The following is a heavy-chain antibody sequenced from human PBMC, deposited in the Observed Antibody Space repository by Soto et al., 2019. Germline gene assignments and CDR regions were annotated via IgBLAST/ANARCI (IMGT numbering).Heavy chain of an antibody. Sequence: GGSLRLSCAASGFTFSSYAMSWVRQAPGKGLEWVSAISGSGGSTYYADSVKGRFTISRDNSKNTLYLQMNSLRAEDTAVYYCAKANYYGSGPPYYGMDVWGQGTTVTVSS. CDR3: AKANYYGSGPPYYGMDV. J-gene: IGHJ6*02. CDR1: GFTFSSYA. CDR2: ISGSGGST. D-gene: IGHD3-10*01. V-gene: IGHV3-23*01.